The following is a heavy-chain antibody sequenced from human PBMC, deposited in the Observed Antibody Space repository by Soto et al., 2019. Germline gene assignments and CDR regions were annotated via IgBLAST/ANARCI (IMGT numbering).Heavy chain of an antibody. CDR1: GFTFSGYS. J-gene: IGHJ3*02. D-gene: IGHD6-13*01. V-gene: IGHV3-48*01. Sequence: EVQLVESGGGLVQPGGSRRLSCAASGFTFSGYSMNWVRQAPGKGREWVSYISSSSSTIYYADSVKGRFTISRDNAKNSLYLQMNSLRAEDTAVYYCASISSSSWFPTEGAFDIWGQGTMVTVSS. CDR2: ISSSSSTI. CDR3: ASISSSSWFPTEGAFDI.